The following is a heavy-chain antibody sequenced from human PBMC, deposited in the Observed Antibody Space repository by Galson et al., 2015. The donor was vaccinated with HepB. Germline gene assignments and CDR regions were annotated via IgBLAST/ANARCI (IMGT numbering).Heavy chain of an antibody. CDR2: ISGSGGST. V-gene: IGHV3-23*01. CDR3: AKGLTYYYGSGEYGMDV. J-gene: IGHJ6*02. CDR1: GFTFSSYA. D-gene: IGHD3-10*01. Sequence: SLRLSCAASGFTFSSYAMSWVRQAPGKGLEWVSAISGSGGSTYYADSVKGRFTISRDNSKNTLYLQMNSLRAEDTAVYYCAKGLTYYYGSGEYGMDVWGQGTTVTVSS.